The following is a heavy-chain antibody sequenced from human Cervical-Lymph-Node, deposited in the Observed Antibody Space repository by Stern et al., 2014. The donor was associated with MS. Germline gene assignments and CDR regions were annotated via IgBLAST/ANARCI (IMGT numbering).Heavy chain of an antibody. CDR1: GYTFTSYG. CDR3: ARATYYDYVWGSYRYTGPLFDY. J-gene: IGHJ4*02. D-gene: IGHD3-16*02. V-gene: IGHV1-18*01. CDR2: ISAYNGNP. Sequence: QMQLVQSGAEVKKPGASVKVSCKASGYTFTSYGISWVRQATGQGLEWMGWISAYNGNPNYAKKLQGRVNMTTDTSTSTAYMELRSLRSDDTAVYYCARATYYDYVWGSYRYTGPLFDYWGQGTLVTVSS.